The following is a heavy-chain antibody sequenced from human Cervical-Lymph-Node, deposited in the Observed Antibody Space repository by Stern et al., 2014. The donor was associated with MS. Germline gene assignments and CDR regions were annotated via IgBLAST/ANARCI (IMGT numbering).Heavy chain of an antibody. D-gene: IGHD4-17*01. V-gene: IGHV1-2*06. J-gene: IGHJ4*02. CDR1: GYTFSAYY. CDR3: AREGRSTVTTAAAY. CDR2: INGHTGDT. Sequence: VQLVQSRTEVKKPGASVKVSCKASGYTFSAYYVHWVRQAPGQGLEWMGRINGHTGDTNYAQKFQGRVTMDRDPSISTAYLELARLRSDDTAVYYCAREGRSTVTTAAAYWGQGTLVTVSS.